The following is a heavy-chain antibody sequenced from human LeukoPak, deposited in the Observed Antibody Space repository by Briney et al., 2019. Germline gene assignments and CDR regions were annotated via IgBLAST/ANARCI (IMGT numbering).Heavy chain of an antibody. J-gene: IGHJ4*02. Sequence: PSQTLSLTCTVSGGSISSGGYYWGWIRQPPGKGLEWIGYIYRSGSTYYNPSLKSRVTISVYTSKNQFSLKLSSVTTADTAVYYCARDGDYYDSSGYYYWGQGTLVTVSS. D-gene: IGHD3-22*01. V-gene: IGHV4-30-2*01. CDR3: ARDGDYYDSSGYYY. CDR1: GGSISSGGYY. CDR2: IYRSGST.